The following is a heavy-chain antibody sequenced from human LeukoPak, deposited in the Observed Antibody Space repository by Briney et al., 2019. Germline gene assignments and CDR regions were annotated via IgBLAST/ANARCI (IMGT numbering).Heavy chain of an antibody. Sequence: SETLSLTCTVSGGSISSYYWSWIRQPPGKGLEWIGYIYYSGSTNYNPALKSRVTISVDTSKNQFSLKLSSVTAADSAVYYCARDYYDSSGYYFYFDYWGQGTLVTVSS. CDR3: ARDYYDSSGYYFYFDY. V-gene: IGHV4-59*01. CDR2: IYYSGST. CDR1: GGSISSYY. D-gene: IGHD3-22*01. J-gene: IGHJ4*02.